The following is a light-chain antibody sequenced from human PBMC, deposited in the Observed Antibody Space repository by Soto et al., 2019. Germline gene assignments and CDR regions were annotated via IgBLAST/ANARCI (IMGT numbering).Light chain of an antibody. CDR1: SSDVGTYNR. Sequence: QAVVTQPPSVSGSPGQSVTISCTGTSSDVGTYNRVSWYQQPPGTAPKLMIYEVSNRPSGVPDRFSGSKSANTASLTISGLQPEDEADYYCSSYTSTSTVIFGGGTKVTVL. V-gene: IGLV2-18*02. CDR3: SSYTSTSTVI. J-gene: IGLJ2*01. CDR2: EVS.